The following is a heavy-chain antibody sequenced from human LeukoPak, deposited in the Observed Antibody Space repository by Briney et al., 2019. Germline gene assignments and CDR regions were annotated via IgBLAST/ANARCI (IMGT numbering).Heavy chain of an antibody. CDR3: ARGRGHYGSGSYQGGEYFQH. V-gene: IGHV4-34*01. CDR2: INHSGST. CDR1: GGSFSGYY. D-gene: IGHD3-10*01. Sequence: KPSETLSLTCAVYGGSFSGYYWSWIRQPPGKGLEWIGEINHSGSTNYNPSLKSRVTISVDTSKNQFSLKLSSVTAADTAVYYCARGRGHYGSGSYQGGEYFQHWGQGTLVTVSS. J-gene: IGHJ1*01.